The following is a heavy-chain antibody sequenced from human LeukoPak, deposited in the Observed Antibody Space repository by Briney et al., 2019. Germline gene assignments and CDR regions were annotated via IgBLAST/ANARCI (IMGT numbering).Heavy chain of an antibody. CDR1: GFTFSSYA. CDR3: ARSIDFWSGYYQDY. V-gene: IGHV3-30*04. J-gene: IGHJ4*02. Sequence: PGGSLRLSCAASGFTFSSYAMHWVRQAPGKGLERVAVISYDGSNKYYADSVKGRFTISRDNSKNTLYLQMNSLRAEDTAVYYCARSIDFWSGYYQDYWGQGTLVTVSS. CDR2: ISYDGSNK. D-gene: IGHD3-3*01.